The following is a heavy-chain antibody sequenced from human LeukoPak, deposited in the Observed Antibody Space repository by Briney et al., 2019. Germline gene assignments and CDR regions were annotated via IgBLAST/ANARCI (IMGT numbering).Heavy chain of an antibody. Sequence: PSETLSLTCTASGGSISSYYWSWIRQPPGKGLEWIASIYYTGSTYYSPSLKSRVTISRDTSKNQFSLNLYSVTAADTGVYYCARRPSPPDAFDIWGQGTVVIVAS. J-gene: IGHJ3*02. CDR1: GGSISSYY. CDR3: ARRPSPPDAFDI. CDR2: IYYTGST. V-gene: IGHV4-59*08.